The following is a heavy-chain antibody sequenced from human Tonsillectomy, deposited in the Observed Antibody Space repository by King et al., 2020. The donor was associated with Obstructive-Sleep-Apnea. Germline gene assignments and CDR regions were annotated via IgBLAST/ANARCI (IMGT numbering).Heavy chain of an antibody. V-gene: IGHV4-59*08. CDR3: ARNLYYYDSSGYQSQGNAFDI. J-gene: IGHJ3*02. Sequence: QLQESGPGLVKPSETLSLTCTVSGGSISSYYWSWIRQPPGKGLEWIGYIYYSGSTNYNPSLKSRVTISVDTSKNQFSLKLSSVTAADTAVYYCARNLYYYDSSGYQSQGNAFDIWGQGTMVTVSS. CDR2: IYYSGST. D-gene: IGHD3-22*01. CDR1: GGSISSYY.